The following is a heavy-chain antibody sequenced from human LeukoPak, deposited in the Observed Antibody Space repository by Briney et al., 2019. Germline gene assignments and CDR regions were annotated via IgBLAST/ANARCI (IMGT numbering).Heavy chain of an antibody. CDR1: GFTFSSYE. J-gene: IGHJ3*02. Sequence: PGGSLRLSCAASGFTFSSYEMNWVRQAPGKGLEWVSSISSSSSYIYYADSVKGRFTISRDNAKNSLYLQMNSLRAEDTAVYYCLSSGWNELDDAFDIWGQGTMVTVSS. CDR2: ISSSSSYI. D-gene: IGHD6-19*01. V-gene: IGHV3-21*01. CDR3: LSSGWNELDDAFDI.